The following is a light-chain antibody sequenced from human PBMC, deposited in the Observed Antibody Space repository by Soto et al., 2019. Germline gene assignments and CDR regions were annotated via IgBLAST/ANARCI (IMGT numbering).Light chain of an antibody. V-gene: IGKV1-5*03. CDR1: QSISSW. Sequence: DIQMTQSPSTLSASVGDRVTITCRASQSISSWLAWYQQKPGKAPKLLIYKASSLESGVPSRFSGSGSWKEFTLTISRLQPDDFATYYCQPYNSYSPLYTFGQGTKLEIK. CDR3: QPYNSYSPLYT. CDR2: KAS. J-gene: IGKJ2*01.